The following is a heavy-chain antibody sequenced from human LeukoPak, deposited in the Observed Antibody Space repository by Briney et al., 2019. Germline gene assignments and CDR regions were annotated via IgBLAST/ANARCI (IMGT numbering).Heavy chain of an antibody. CDR3: ARVRVGATAKGHYFDY. Sequence: GGSLRLSCAASGFTFSNYAIHWVRQAPGKGLESVSVISSNGGNIYHANSVKGRFTISRDNSKNTVYLQMGSLRPEDMAVYYRARVRVGATAKGHYFDYWGQGTLVTVSS. V-gene: IGHV3-64*01. CDR1: GFTFSNYA. D-gene: IGHD1-26*01. J-gene: IGHJ4*02. CDR2: ISSNGGNI.